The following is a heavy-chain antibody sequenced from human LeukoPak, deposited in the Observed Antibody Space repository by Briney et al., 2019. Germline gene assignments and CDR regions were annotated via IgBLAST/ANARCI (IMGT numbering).Heavy chain of an antibody. D-gene: IGHD2-15*01. CDR3: ARSARNCSGGSCYSSGAFDI. Sequence: GESLKISCKGSGYSFTSYWIGWVRQMPGKGLEWMGIIYPGDSDTRYSPSFQGQVTISADKSISTAYLQWSSLKASDTAMYYCARSARNCSGGSCYSSGAFDIWGQGTMVTVSS. V-gene: IGHV5-51*01. CDR2: IYPGDSDT. J-gene: IGHJ3*02. CDR1: GYSFTSYW.